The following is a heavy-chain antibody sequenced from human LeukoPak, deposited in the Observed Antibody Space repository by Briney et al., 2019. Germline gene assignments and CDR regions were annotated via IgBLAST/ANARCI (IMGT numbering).Heavy chain of an antibody. D-gene: IGHD2-2*02. CDR3: ARVVGYCSSTSCFTPFDY. V-gene: IGHV4-31*03. Sequence: SGTLSLTCTVSGGSISSGGYYWSWIRQHPGKGLEWIGYIYYSGSTYYNPSLKSRVTISVDTSKNQFSLKLSSVTAADTAVYYCARVVGYCSSTSCFTPFDYWGQGTLVTVSS. J-gene: IGHJ4*02. CDR2: IYYSGST. CDR1: GGSISSGGYY.